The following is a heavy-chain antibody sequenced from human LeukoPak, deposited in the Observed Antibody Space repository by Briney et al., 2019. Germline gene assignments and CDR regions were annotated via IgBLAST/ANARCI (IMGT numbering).Heavy chain of an antibody. CDR1: GGSFSGYY. Sequence: PSETLSLTCAVYGGSFSGYYWSWIRQPPGKGLEWIGEINHSGSTNYNPSLKRRVTISVDTSKNQFSLKLSSVTAADTAVYYCARIPVWGVIGFDYWGQGTLVTVSS. D-gene: IGHD3-10*01. CDR3: ARIPVWGVIGFDY. CDR2: INHSGST. J-gene: IGHJ4*02. V-gene: IGHV4-34*01.